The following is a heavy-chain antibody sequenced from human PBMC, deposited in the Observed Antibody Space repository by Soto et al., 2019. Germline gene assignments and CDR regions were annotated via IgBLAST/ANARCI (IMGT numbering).Heavy chain of an antibody. CDR3: AASASPTVTYNY. D-gene: IGHD4-17*01. Sequence: SVKVSCNASGFTFTSSAMQLVRQARGQRLEWIGWIVVGSGNTNYAQKFQERVAITRDMSTSTAYMELSSLRSEDTAVYYCAASASPTVTYNYWGQGTLVTVSS. CDR2: IVVGSGNT. J-gene: IGHJ4*02. CDR1: GFTFTSSA. V-gene: IGHV1-58*02.